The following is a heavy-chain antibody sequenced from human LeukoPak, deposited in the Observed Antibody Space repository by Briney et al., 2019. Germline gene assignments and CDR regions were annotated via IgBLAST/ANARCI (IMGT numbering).Heavy chain of an antibody. J-gene: IGHJ4*02. CDR1: GFTFSSYS. CDR3: ARGRYSSGWDY. CDR2: ISSSSSTI. D-gene: IGHD6-19*01. Sequence: PGGSLRLSCAASGFTFSSYSMNWVRQAPGKGLEWVSYISSSSSTIYYADSVKGRFTISRDNAKNSLYLQMSSLRAEDTAVYYCARGRYSSGWDYWGQGTLVTVSS. V-gene: IGHV3-48*01.